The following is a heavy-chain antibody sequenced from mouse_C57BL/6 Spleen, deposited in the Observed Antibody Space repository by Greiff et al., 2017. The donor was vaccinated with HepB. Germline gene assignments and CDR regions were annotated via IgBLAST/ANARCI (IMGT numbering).Heavy chain of an antibody. CDR1: GYAFSSYW. CDR3: ARRIYYSNYVGYFDV. D-gene: IGHD2-5*01. CDR2: IYPGDGDT. Sequence: VQLQQSGAELVKPGASVKISCKASGYAFSSYWMNWVKQRPGKGLEWIGQIYPGDGDTNYNGKFKGKATLTADKSSSTAYMQLSSLTSEDSAVYFCARRIYYSNYVGYFDVWGTGTTVTVSS. J-gene: IGHJ1*03. V-gene: IGHV1-80*01.